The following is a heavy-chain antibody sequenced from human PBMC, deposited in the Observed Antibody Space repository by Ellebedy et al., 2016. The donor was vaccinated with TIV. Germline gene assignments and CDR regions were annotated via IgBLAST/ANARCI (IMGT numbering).Heavy chain of an antibody. CDR2: FSHDGITK. Sequence: GESLKISCVASGFTFSNYAMGWVRQAPGKGLEWVAVFSHDGITKYYGDSVKGRFTLSRDDSRNTLYLQMNSLRAEDTSVYYCAREMSSGGYDYWGQGTLVTVSS. J-gene: IGHJ4*02. D-gene: IGHD1-26*01. V-gene: IGHV3-30*03. CDR3: AREMSSGGYDY. CDR1: GFTFSNYA.